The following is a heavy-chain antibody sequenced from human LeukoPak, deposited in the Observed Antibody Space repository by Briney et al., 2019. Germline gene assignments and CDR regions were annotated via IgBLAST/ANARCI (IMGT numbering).Heavy chain of an antibody. V-gene: IGHV3-48*03. D-gene: IGHD3-3*01. CDR1: GFTFSSYE. Sequence: GGSLRLPCAASGFTFSSYEMSWVRQAPGKGLEWVSYISSSGSTIYYADSVKGRFTISRDNAKNSLYLQMNSLRAEDTAVYYCAPGGTYYDFWSGYYTFDYWGQGTLVTVSS. CDR3: APGGTYYDFWSGYYTFDY. CDR2: ISSSGSTI. J-gene: IGHJ4*02.